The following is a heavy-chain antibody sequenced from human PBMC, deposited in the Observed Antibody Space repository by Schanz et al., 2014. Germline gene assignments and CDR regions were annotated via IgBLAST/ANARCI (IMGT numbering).Heavy chain of an antibody. Sequence: QVQLVQSGGEVKKPGASVRVSCKASGYSFTTYDVNWVRQATGQGLEWMGWMNPTTGNRGYAQNFQGRVTMTRDTSTSTVYMELSSLRSEDTAVYYCARDGEAAAGCDYWGQGTRVTVSS. J-gene: IGHJ3*01. CDR3: ARDGEAAAGCDY. CDR1: GYSFTTYD. D-gene: IGHD6-13*01. V-gene: IGHV1-8*01. CDR2: MNPTTGNR.